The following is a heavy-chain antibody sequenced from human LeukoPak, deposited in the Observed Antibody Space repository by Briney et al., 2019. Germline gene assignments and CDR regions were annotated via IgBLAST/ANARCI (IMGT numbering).Heavy chain of an antibody. D-gene: IGHD3-10*01. CDR2: ICGSGTST. CDR1: GFTFSSYA. CDR3: AKVSGSGTYFPEY. Sequence: PGGSLRLSCAASGFTFSSYAMAWVRQAPGEGLEWVSAICGSGTSTYYADSVKGRLPISRASSENTLYLQLNSLRAEDTALYYGAKVSGSGTYFPEYCGHGTLVT. J-gene: IGHJ4*01. V-gene: IGHV3-23*01.